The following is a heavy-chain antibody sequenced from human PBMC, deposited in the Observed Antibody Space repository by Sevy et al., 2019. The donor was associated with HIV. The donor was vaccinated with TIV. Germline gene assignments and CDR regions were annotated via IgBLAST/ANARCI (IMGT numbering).Heavy chain of an antibody. Sequence: SETLSLTCAVYGGSFSGYYWSWIRQPPGKGLEWIGEINHSGSTNYNPSPKSRVTISVDTSKNQFSLKLSSVTAADTAVYYCARVQSRITMVRGAPSGNAFDIWGQGTMVTVSS. J-gene: IGHJ3*02. V-gene: IGHV4-34*01. CDR3: ARVQSRITMVRGAPSGNAFDI. CDR2: INHSGST. CDR1: GGSFSGYY. D-gene: IGHD3-10*01.